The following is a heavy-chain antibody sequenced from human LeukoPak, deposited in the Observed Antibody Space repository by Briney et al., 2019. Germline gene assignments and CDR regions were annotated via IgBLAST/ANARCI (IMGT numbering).Heavy chain of an antibody. J-gene: IGHJ3*02. CDR3: ARHRGGWSPDNDKTNAFDI. CDR1: GDSIRSHY. V-gene: IGHV4-59*08. CDR2: VFFTGST. Sequence: SETLSLTCSVSGDSIRSHYWSWIRQPPGKRPEWIGHVFFTGSTTYNPTLEGRVTISIDTSGSQFSLKLTSVTAADAAVYYCARHRGGWSPDNDKTNAFDIWGQGTMVTVSS. D-gene: IGHD1-1*01.